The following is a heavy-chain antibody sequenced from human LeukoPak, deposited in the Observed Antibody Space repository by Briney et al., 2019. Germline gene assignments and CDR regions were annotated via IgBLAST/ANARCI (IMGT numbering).Heavy chain of an antibody. CDR2: ISSSSSTI. V-gene: IGHV3-48*04. D-gene: IGHD1-1*01. Sequence: QPGRSLRLSCAASGFTFSSYWMNWVRQAPGKGLEWVSYISSSSSTIYYADSVKGRFTISRDNAKNSLYLQMNSLRAEDTAVYYCAREGEKGTTGTTSDYWGQGTLVTVSS. J-gene: IGHJ4*02. CDR1: GFTFSSYW. CDR3: AREGEKGTTGTTSDY.